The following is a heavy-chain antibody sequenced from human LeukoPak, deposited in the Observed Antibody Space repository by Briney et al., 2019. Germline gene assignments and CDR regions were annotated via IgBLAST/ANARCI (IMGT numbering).Heavy chain of an antibody. CDR2: ISSNGGST. Sequence: PGGSLRLSCAASGFTFSSYAMRWVRQAPGKGLEYVSAISSNGGSTYYANSVKGRFTISRDNTKNTLYLQMGSLRAEDMAVYYCARGGVLPDYWGQGTLVTVSS. J-gene: IGHJ4*02. CDR3: ARGGVLPDY. V-gene: IGHV3-64*01. CDR1: GFTFSSYA. D-gene: IGHD3-10*01.